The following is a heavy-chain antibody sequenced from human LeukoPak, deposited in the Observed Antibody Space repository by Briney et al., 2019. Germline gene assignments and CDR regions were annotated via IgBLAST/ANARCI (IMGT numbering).Heavy chain of an antibody. Sequence: PSETLSLTCTVSGYSISSGYYWGWIRQPPGKGLEWIGSIYHSGSTYYNPSLKSRVTISVDTSKNQFSLKLSSVTAADTAVYYCAREPGYSSGWAYNWFDPWGQGTLVTVSS. D-gene: IGHD6-19*01. CDR3: AREPGYSSGWAYNWFDP. CDR1: GYSISSGYY. J-gene: IGHJ5*02. V-gene: IGHV4-38-2*02. CDR2: IYHSGST.